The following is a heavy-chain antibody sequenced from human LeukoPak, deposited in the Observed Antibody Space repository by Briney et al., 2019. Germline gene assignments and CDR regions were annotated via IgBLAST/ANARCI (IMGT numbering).Heavy chain of an antibody. V-gene: IGHV3-23*01. J-gene: IGHJ6*02. CDR1: GFTFSSYA. CDR3: AKDIGGVGGDGMDV. D-gene: IGHD3-16*01. CDR2: ISGSGSRT. Sequence: GGSLRLSCAASGFTFSSYAMSWVRQAPGKGLEWVSSISGSGSRTNYADSVKGRFTISRDNAKNSLYLQMNSLRAEDTALYYCAKDIGGVGGDGMDVWGQGTTVTVSS.